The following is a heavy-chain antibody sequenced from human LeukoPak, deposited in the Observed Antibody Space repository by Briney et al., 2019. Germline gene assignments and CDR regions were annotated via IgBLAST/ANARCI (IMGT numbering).Heavy chain of an antibody. J-gene: IGHJ4*02. D-gene: IGHD2-15*01. V-gene: IGHV3-23*01. Sequence: GGSLRLSCAASGFTFSSYAMSWVRQAPGKGLEWVSGIGRSGADTYYTDSVKGRFTISRDNSKNTLYLQMNNLRGDDTAVLYCTKDARATPDGFDYWGQGTLVTVSS. CDR3: TKDARATPDGFDY. CDR1: GFTFSSYA. CDR2: IGRSGADT.